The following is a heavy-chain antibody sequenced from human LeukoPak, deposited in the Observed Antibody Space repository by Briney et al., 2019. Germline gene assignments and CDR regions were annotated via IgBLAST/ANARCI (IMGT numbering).Heavy chain of an antibody. Sequence: GGSLRLSCAASGFMFSSYWMTWVRQTPGKGLEWVAKIRQDESEKYYVDSVKGRFTISRDNANNTLYLQMSSLRAGDTAVYYCARDLDYGDYHFDYWGQGTLVTVSS. CDR3: ARDLDYGDYHFDY. J-gene: IGHJ4*02. CDR1: GFMFSSYW. CDR2: IRQDESEK. D-gene: IGHD4-17*01. V-gene: IGHV3-7*01.